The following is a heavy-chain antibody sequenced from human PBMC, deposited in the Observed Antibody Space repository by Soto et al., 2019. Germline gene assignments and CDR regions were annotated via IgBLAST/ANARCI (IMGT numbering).Heavy chain of an antibody. D-gene: IGHD3-22*01. Sequence: EVQLLESGGGLVQPGGSLRLSCTASGFTFSSYGMSWVRQAPGKGLEWVSGISGDGTSTYYVDSVKGRCTISRDNSKNTLSLQMNSLRTEDTAVYYCAKDITFDSSAYNYWGQGILVTVSS. V-gene: IGHV3-23*01. CDR1: GFTFSSYG. CDR2: ISGDGTST. CDR3: AKDITFDSSAYNY. J-gene: IGHJ4*02.